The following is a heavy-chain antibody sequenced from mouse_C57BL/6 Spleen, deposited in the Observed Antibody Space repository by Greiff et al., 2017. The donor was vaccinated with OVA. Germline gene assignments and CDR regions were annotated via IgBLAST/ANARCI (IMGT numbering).Heavy chain of an antibody. CDR2: ISYDGSN. D-gene: IGHD1-1*01. V-gene: IGHV3-6*01. J-gene: IGHJ4*01. Sequence: DVKLQESGPGLVKPSQSLSLTCSVTGYSITSGYYWNWIRQFPGNKLEWMGYISYDGSNNYNPSLKNRISITRDTSKNQFFLKLNSVTTEDTATYYCARDGSSYEAMDYWGQGTSVTVSS. CDR3: ARDGSSYEAMDY. CDR1: GYSITSGYY.